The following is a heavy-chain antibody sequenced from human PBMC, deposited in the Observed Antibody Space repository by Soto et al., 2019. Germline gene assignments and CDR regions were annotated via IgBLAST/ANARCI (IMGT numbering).Heavy chain of an antibody. J-gene: IGHJ5*02. CDR3: ARGDYGQYDAYNWFDP. D-gene: IGHD3-10*01. V-gene: IGHV4-34*02. CDR2: VCPGGRT. Sequence: QVRLQQWGAGLVRPSETLSLTCAVYGGSFNNYCWSWIRQPPGKGLEWIGEVCPGGRTNYSPTLKREVRIAVAGSKHQCSLRLTSVTVADTAVYYCARGDYGQYDAYNWFDPWGQGNLVIVAS. CDR1: GGSFNNYC.